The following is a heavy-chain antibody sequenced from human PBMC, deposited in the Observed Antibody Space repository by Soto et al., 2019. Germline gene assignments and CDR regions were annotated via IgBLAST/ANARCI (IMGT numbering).Heavy chain of an antibody. CDR2: IYHSGST. Sequence: SETLSLTCAVSGGSISSSNWWSWVRQPPGKGLEWIGEIYHSGSTNYNPSLKSRVTISVDKSKNQFSLKLSSVTAAETAVYYCARDNIAVAGRLGKHYSYYGMDVWGQGTTVTVSS. V-gene: IGHV4-4*02. J-gene: IGHJ6*01. D-gene: IGHD6-19*01. CDR3: ARDNIAVAGRLGKHYSYYGMDV. CDR1: GGSISSSNW.